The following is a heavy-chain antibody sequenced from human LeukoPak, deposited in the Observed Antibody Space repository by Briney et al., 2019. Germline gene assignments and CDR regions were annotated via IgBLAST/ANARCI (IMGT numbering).Heavy chain of an antibody. J-gene: IGHJ6*03. V-gene: IGHV3-49*04. D-gene: IGHD4/OR15-4a*01. Sequence: PGGSLRLSCTASGFTFGDYAMSWVRQAPGKGLEWVGFIRSKFYGGTTEYAASVKGRFTISRDDSKSIAYLQMNSLKTEDTAVYYCTRASNYYYYYYMDVWGKGTTVTVSS. CDR2: IRSKFYGGTT. CDR3: TRASNYYYYYYMDV. CDR1: GFTFGDYA.